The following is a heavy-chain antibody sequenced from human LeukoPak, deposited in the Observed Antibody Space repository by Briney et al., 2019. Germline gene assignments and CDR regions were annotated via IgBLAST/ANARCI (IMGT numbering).Heavy chain of an antibody. D-gene: IGHD1-26*01. J-gene: IGHJ4*02. CDR2: IHPNSGGT. CDR1: GFMFTGYY. Sequence: GASVKVSCKASGFMFTGYYMHWMRQAPGQGLEWMGYIHPNSGGTKYAQKFQGRVTLTRDTSISTAYMELSSLTSDDTAVYYCARVGGNSGTYLANHYWGQGTLVTVSS. V-gene: IGHV1-2*02. CDR3: ARVGGNSGTYLANHY.